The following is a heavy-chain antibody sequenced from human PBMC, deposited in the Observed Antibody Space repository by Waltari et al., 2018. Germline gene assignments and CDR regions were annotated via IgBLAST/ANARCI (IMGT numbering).Heavy chain of an antibody. Sequence: EVQLVESGGGLVQPGGSLRLSCVASGYTFSDHTIIGVRQAPGKGLEWISYIRGNSVYIYYADSVKGRFIVSRDNAQNTAFLQMNTLRAEDTAVYYCAREFGTIARFDYWGQGTLVAVSS. CDR1: GYTFSDHT. CDR3: AREFGTIARFDY. D-gene: IGHD3-16*01. J-gene: IGHJ4*02. V-gene: IGHV3-48*01. CDR2: IRGNSVYI.